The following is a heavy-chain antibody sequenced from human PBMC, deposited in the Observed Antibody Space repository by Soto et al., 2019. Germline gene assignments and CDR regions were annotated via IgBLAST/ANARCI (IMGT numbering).Heavy chain of an antibody. D-gene: IGHD3-16*01. CDR3: ARVGGDTWPSNNWFDP. V-gene: IGHV1-18*01. J-gene: IGHJ5*02. Sequence: QVQLVQSGAEVKKPGASVKVSCKASGYTFTSYGISWVRQAPGQGLEWMGWISAYNGNTNYAQKLQGRVTMTTDTSTSTADMELRSLRSDETAVYYCARVGGDTWPSNNWFDPWGQGTLVTVSS. CDR1: GYTFTSYG. CDR2: ISAYNGNT.